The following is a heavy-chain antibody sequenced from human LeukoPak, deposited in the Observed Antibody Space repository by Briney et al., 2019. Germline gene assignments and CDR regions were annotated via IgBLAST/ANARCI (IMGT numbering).Heavy chain of an antibody. D-gene: IGHD6-6*01. V-gene: IGHV4-34*01. J-gene: IGHJ4*02. CDR1: GGSASDYY. CDR3: TRGGVAARLAY. CDR2: LNRKRGA. Sequence: SETLSLTCAVYGPFNDVYGGSASDYYWSWIRHSPGKGLEWIGELNRKRGAFYNPSFQSRVTISDDLYRNQVSLKLTSVTVADTGVFYGTRGGVAARLAYWGQGTLVTVSS.